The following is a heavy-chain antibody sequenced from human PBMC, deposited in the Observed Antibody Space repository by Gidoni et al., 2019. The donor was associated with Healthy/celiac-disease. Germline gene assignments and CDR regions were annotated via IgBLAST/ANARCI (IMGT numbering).Heavy chain of an antibody. Sequence: EVQLVESGGGLVKPGGSLRLSCAASGFTFSNAWMSWVRQAPGKGLEWVGRIKSKTDGGTTDYAAPVKGRFTISRDDSKNTLYLQMNSLKTEDTAVYYCTTQITALLDYGDYSFDYWGQGTLVTVSS. CDR2: IKSKTDGGTT. CDR3: TTQITALLDYGDYSFDY. J-gene: IGHJ4*02. CDR1: GFTFSNAW. V-gene: IGHV3-15*01. D-gene: IGHD4-17*01.